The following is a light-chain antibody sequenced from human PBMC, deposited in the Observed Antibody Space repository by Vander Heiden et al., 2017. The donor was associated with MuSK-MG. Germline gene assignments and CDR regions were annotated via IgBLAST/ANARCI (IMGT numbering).Light chain of an antibody. CDR3: CSYGGDYAYVA. CDR1: SSNIGGDSY. J-gene: IGLJ2*01. Sequence: QPALTQPRSVPGSPGQSVTISCTGSSSNIGGDSYVSWYQQHPGKAPKLMIFDVTKRPSGVPDRFSGSKSGNTASLTISGLQAEDEADYYCCSYGGDYAYVAFGGGTKLTVL. V-gene: IGLV2-11*01. CDR2: DVT.